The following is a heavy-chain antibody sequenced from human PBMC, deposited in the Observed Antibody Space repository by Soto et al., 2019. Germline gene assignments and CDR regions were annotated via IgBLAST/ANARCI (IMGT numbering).Heavy chain of an antibody. Sequence: QVQLVESGGGVVQPGRSLRLSCAASGFTFSSYGMHWVRQAPGKGLEWVAVISYDGSNKYYADSVKGRFTISRDNSKNTLYLQMNSLRAEDTAVYYCAKRALRYFDWLLNYYYYYGMDVWGQGTTVTVSS. D-gene: IGHD3-9*01. CDR1: GFTFSSYG. V-gene: IGHV3-30*18. J-gene: IGHJ6*02. CDR3: AKRALRYFDWLLNYYYYYGMDV. CDR2: ISYDGSNK.